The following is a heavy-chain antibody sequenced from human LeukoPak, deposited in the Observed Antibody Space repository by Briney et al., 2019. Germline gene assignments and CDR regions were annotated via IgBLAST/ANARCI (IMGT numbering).Heavy chain of an antibody. J-gene: IGHJ4*02. V-gene: IGHV3-7*03. Sequence: GGSLRLSCAASGFSFSTYCMSWVRQAPGTGLEWVANIKYGGTEKYYADSVKGRFTISRDNAKNSLYLQMNSLRAEDTAVYYYAKADASYSSSSLPAYWGQGTLVTVSS. D-gene: IGHD6-6*01. CDR3: AKADASYSSSSLPAY. CDR1: GFSFSTYC. CDR2: IKYGGTEK.